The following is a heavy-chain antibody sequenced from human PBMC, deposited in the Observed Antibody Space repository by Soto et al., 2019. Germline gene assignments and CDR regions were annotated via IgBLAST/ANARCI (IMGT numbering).Heavy chain of an antibody. CDR1: GGSISSSSYY. D-gene: IGHD6-6*01. Sequence: QLQLQESGPGLVKPSETLSLTCTVSGGSISSSSYYWGWIRQPPGKGLEGIGSIYYSGSTYYNPSLKSRVTISVDTSKNQFSLKLSSVTAADTAVYYCARGYLIAARLGNYGMDVWGQGTTFTVSS. CDR3: ARGYLIAARLGNYGMDV. J-gene: IGHJ6*02. CDR2: IYYSGST. V-gene: IGHV4-39*01.